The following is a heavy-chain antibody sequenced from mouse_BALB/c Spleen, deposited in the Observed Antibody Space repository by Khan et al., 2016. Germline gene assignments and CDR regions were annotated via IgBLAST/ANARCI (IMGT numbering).Heavy chain of an antibody. D-gene: IGHD2-3*01. CDR1: GFSLTSYG. CDR3: ARRDDGGGAMDY. Sequence: QVQLKESGPGLVAPSQSLSITCTVSGFSLTSYGVHWVRQPPGKGLEWLVVIWSDGSTTYNSALKSRLSISKDNYKSQDFLKMNSLQTDDTAMYYCARRDDGGGAMDYWGQGTSVTVSS. CDR2: IWSDGST. J-gene: IGHJ4*01. V-gene: IGHV2-6*02.